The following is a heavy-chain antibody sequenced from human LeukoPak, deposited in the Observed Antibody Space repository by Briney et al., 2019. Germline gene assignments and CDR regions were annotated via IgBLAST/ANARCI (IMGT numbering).Heavy chain of an antibody. CDR1: GFTFSSRW. V-gene: IGHV3-30*03. CDR2: ISYDGSNK. D-gene: IGHD6-19*01. Sequence: GSLRLSCAASGFTFSSRWMSWVRQAPGKGLEWVAVISYDGSNKYYADSVKGRFTISRDNSKNTLYLQMNSLRAEDTAVYYCAIGRNSSGNFDYWGQGTLVTVSS. J-gene: IGHJ4*02. CDR3: AIGRNSSGNFDY.